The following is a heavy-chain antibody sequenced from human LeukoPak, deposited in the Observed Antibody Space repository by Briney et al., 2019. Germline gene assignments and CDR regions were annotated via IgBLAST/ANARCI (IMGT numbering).Heavy chain of an antibody. J-gene: IGHJ4*02. CDR2: ISSSSSYI. Sequence: TGGSLRLSCAASGFTFSSYSMNWVRQAPGKGLEWVSSISSSSSYIYYADSVKGRFTISRDNAKNSLYLQMNSLRAEDMAVYYCARDPFYYYDSSGYYYFDYWGQGTLVTVSS. CDR3: ARDPFYYYDSSGYYYFDY. V-gene: IGHV3-21*01. CDR1: GFTFSSYS. D-gene: IGHD3-22*01.